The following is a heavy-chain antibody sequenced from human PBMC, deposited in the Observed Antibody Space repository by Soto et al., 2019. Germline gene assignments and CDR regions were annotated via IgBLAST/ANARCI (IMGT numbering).Heavy chain of an antibody. J-gene: IGHJ6*02. V-gene: IGHV3-33*01. CDR2: IWNDGSNK. CDR1: GFTFRDHA. CDR3: ARALFPDVDIYAMDV. D-gene: IGHD2-2*03. Sequence: QVQLVESGGGVVQPGRSLRLSCAASGFTFRDHAMHWVRQAPGKGREWLAIIWNDGSNKFYAGSVQGRFTISRDNSKNTVYLQMNTLSAEDTAVDYCARALFPDVDIYAMDVWGQGTTVTVSS.